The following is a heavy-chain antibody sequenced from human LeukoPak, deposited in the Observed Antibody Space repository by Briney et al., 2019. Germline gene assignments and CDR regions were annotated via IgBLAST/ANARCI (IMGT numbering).Heavy chain of an antibody. CDR2: INHSGST. CDR1: GGSFSGYY. V-gene: IGHV4-34*01. J-gene: IGHJ5*02. D-gene: IGHD3-3*01. Sequence: SETLSLTCAVYGGSFSGYYWSWIRQPPGKGLEWIGEINHSGSTNYNPSLKSRVTISVDTSKNQFSLKLSSVTAADTAVYYCARSSYYDFWSGGWFDPWGQGTLVTVSS. CDR3: ARSSYYDFWSGGWFDP.